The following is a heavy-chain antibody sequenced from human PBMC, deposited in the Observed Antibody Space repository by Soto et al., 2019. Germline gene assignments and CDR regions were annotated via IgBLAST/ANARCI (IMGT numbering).Heavy chain of an antibody. CDR1: GGSFSSNA. Sequence: QVQLVQSGAEVKKPSSSVKVSCKASGGSFSSNAISWVRQAPGQGLEWMGVIIPILGTTTYAQKFQGRVTITADESTTTAYMALSSLRSDDTAVYFCASDRVMRGNSYYYGMDVCGQGTTVTVSS. J-gene: IGHJ6*02. D-gene: IGHD2-8*01. V-gene: IGHV1-69*12. CDR3: ASDRVMRGNSYYYGMDV. CDR2: IIPILGTT.